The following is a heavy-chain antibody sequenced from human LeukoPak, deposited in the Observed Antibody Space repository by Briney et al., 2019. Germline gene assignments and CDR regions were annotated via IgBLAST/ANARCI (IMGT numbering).Heavy chain of an antibody. CDR2: IYYSGST. Sequence: SETLSLACTVSGGSISSSTYYWGWVRQPSGKGLEWIATIYYSGSTYYNPSLKSRVTISVDTSKNQFSLKLNSVTAADTAVYYCARDLAGHFGGFYFDYWGQGTLVTVSS. D-gene: IGHD2-21*01. J-gene: IGHJ4*02. V-gene: IGHV4-39*07. CDR3: ARDLAGHFGGFYFDY. CDR1: GGSISSSTYY.